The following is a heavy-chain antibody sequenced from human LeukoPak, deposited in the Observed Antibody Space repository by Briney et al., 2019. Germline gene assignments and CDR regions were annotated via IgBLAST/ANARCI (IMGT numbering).Heavy chain of an antibody. CDR1: GFTFSSYA. V-gene: IGHV3-30*04. Sequence: GGSLRLSCAASGFTFSSYAMHWVRQAPGKGLEWVAVISYDGSNKYYADSVKGRFTISRDNSKNTLYLQMNSLRAEDTAVYYCARGPLMTTVTTFDYWGQGTLVTVSS. CDR3: ARGPLMTTVTTFDY. D-gene: IGHD4-17*01. CDR2: ISYDGSNK. J-gene: IGHJ4*02.